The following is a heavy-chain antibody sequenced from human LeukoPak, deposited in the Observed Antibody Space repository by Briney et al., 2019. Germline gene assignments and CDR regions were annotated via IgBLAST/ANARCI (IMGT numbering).Heavy chain of an antibody. CDR1: GFTFSTYA. J-gene: IGHJ4*02. V-gene: IGHV3-23*01. CDR2: ISGSGGST. Sequence: PGGSLRLSCAASGFTFSTYAMSWVRQAAGKGLEWVSAISGSGGSTYYADSVKGRFTISRDNSKNTLYLQMSSLRAEDTAVYYCAKASLYGSDLTFDYWGQGTLVTVSS. D-gene: IGHD3-10*01. CDR3: AKASLYGSDLTFDY.